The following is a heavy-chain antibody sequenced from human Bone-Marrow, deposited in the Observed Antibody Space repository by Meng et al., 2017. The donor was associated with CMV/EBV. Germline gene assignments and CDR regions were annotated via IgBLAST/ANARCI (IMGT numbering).Heavy chain of an antibody. Sequence: SGGSISSGSCYWGWIRQPPGKGLEWIGYIYYSRSTNYNPSLKNRVTISVDTSKNQFSLKLSSVTAADTAVYYCARESGYDYPYFDYWGQGTLVTVSS. CDR2: IYYSRST. CDR3: ARESGYDYPYFDY. CDR1: GGSISSGSCY. D-gene: IGHD5-12*01. V-gene: IGHV4-61*01. J-gene: IGHJ4*02.